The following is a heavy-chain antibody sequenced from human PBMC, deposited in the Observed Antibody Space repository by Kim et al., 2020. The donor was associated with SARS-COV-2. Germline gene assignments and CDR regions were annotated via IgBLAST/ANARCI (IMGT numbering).Heavy chain of an antibody. D-gene: IGHD3-22*01. CDR1: GFTFSSYG. J-gene: IGHJ4*02. CDR2: ISYDGSNK. V-gene: IGHV3-30*04. Sequence: GGSLRLSCTASGFTFSSYGMQWVRQSPGKGLEWLAFISYDGSNKYYADSVKGRFTISRDNSKNTLYLQMNSLRIEDTAVYFCARVPDTMMVVAIYWGQGSLVTVSS. CDR3: ARVPDTMMVVAIY.